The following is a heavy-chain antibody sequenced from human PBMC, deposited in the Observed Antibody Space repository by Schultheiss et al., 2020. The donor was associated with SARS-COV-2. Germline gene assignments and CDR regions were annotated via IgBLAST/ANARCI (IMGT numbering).Heavy chain of an antibody. CDR2: IDPSDSYT. CDR1: GYSFTSYW. CDR3: ARREDYAKKFDY. V-gene: IGHV5-10-1*01. D-gene: IGHD4-17*01. J-gene: IGHJ4*02. Sequence: GESLKISCKGSGYSFTSYWISWVRQMPGKGLEWMGRIDPSDSYTNYSPSFQGHVTISADKSISTAYLQWSSLKASDTAMYYCARREDYAKKFDYWGQGTLVTVSS.